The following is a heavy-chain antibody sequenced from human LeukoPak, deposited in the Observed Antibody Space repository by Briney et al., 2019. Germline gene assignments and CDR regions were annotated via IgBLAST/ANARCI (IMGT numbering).Heavy chain of an antibody. Sequence: ASVKVSCKASGYTFTSYGISWVRRAPGQGLEWMGSISAYNGNTNYAQKLQGRVTMTTDTSTSTAYVELRSLRSDDTAVYYCARNEYDYVWGSYRYLSLDYWGQGTLVTVSS. CDR2: ISAYNGNT. J-gene: IGHJ4*02. CDR1: GYTFTSYG. V-gene: IGHV1-18*01. CDR3: ARNEYDYVWGSYRYLSLDY. D-gene: IGHD3-16*02.